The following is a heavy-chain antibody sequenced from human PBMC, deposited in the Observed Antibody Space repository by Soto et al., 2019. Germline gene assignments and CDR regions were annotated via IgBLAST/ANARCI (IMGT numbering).Heavy chain of an antibody. Sequence: PGGSLRLSCAASGFTFSIYAMHWVRQAPGKGLEWVAVISYDGSNKYYADSVRGRFTISRDNSRNTLYLQMNSLRAEDTAVYYCARDELKKGYCISISGDNYYYGMYVWGQGATVTVSS. V-gene: IGHV3-30-3*01. CDR2: ISYDGSNK. CDR1: GFTFSIYA. CDR3: ARDELKKGYCISISGDNYYYGMYV. J-gene: IGHJ6*02. D-gene: IGHD2-2*01.